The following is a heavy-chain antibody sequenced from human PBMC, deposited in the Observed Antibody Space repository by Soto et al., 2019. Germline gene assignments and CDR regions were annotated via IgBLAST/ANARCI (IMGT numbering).Heavy chain of an antibody. CDR3: ARGRQGCSANNCYFDP. CDR1: GGSVRAPDW. J-gene: IGHJ5*01. D-gene: IGHD1-1*01. CDR2: VHISGHS. V-gene: IGHV4-4*02. Sequence: SETLSLTCTLSGGSVRAPDWWNWVRQSPDKGLEWIAEVHISGHSNYNPSLRSRVSVSIDSSKNQFYLNLNSVTAADTAIYYCARGRQGCSANNCYFDPWGQGTQVTVSS.